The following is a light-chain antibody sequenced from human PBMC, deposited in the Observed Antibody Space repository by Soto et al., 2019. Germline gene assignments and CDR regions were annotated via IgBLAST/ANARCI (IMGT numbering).Light chain of an antibody. CDR3: SSYAGITNLGV. J-gene: IGLJ1*01. Sequence: QSALTQPPSASGSPGQSFTISCTGTSSDVGGYKYVSWYQQHPGKAPKLMIFEVNKRPSGVPDRFSGSKSGNTASLTVSGLQAEDEADYYCSSYAGITNLGVFGTGTKVTVL. CDR1: SSDVGGYKY. V-gene: IGLV2-8*01. CDR2: EVN.